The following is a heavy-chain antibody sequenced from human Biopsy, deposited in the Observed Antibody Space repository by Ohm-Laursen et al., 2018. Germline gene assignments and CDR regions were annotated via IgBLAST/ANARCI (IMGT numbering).Heavy chain of an antibody. CDR1: GYTFSSYG. Sequence: ASVKVSCKASGYTFSSYGINWVRQAPGQGLEWLGWISTYNGNTNYAQNLQGRVTMTTDTSTSTAYMELRSLRSDDTAVYYCARGGTLVVVPTAVLHSFDTWGQGTMVTVSS. J-gene: IGHJ3*02. V-gene: IGHV1-18*01. D-gene: IGHD2-2*01. CDR3: ARGGTLVVVPTAVLHSFDT. CDR2: ISTYNGNT.